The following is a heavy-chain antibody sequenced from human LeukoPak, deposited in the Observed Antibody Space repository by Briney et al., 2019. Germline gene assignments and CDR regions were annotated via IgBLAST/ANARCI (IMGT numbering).Heavy chain of an antibody. J-gene: IGHJ4*02. Sequence: ASVKVSCKASGYTFTSYGISWVRQAPGQGLESMGWISAYNGNTNYAQKLQGRVTMTTDTSTSTAYMELRSLRFDDTAVYYCARGPHYYDSSGYPDYWGQGTLVTVSS. V-gene: IGHV1-18*01. CDR1: GYTFTSYG. CDR3: ARGPHYYDSSGYPDY. D-gene: IGHD3-22*01. CDR2: ISAYNGNT.